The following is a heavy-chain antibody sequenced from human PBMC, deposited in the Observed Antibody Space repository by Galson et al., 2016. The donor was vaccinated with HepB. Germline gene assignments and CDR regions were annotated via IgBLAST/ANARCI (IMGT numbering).Heavy chain of an antibody. CDR2: ISYDGRNK. Sequence: SLRLSCAASGFTFSNYGMHWVRQAPGKGLEWLAVISYDGRNKYYADSVKGRLTISRDNSKDTLLMEMKSLRGEDTAVYYCARDIRVLRNFDTFLAGGGFFKNWGQGTLVIVSA. J-gene: IGHJ1*01. V-gene: IGHV3-33*01. CDR1: GFTFSNYG. CDR3: ARDIRVLRNFDTFLAGGGFFKN. D-gene: IGHD3-9*01.